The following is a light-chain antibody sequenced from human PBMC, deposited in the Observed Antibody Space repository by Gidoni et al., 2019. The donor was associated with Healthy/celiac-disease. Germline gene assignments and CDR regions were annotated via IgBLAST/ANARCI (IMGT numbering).Light chain of an antibody. Sequence: DIQLTQSPSSLSASVGDRVTITCRASQSISSYLNLYQQKPGKAPKLLIYAASSLQSGVPSRFSGSGSGTDFTLTISSLQPEDFATYYGQQSYSTPWTFGQGTKVEIK. V-gene: IGKV1-39*01. CDR1: QSISSY. CDR3: QQSYSTPWT. CDR2: AAS. J-gene: IGKJ1*01.